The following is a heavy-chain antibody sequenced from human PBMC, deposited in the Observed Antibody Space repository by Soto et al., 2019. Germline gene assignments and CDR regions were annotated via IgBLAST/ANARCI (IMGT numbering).Heavy chain of an antibody. D-gene: IGHD3-10*01. V-gene: IGHV4-31*03. CDR3: ARVNEGGGDLYYYYYYMDV. CDR2: IYYSGST. CDR1: GGSISSGGYY. J-gene: IGHJ6*03. Sequence: SETLSLTCTVSGGSISSGGYYWSWIRQHPGKGLEWIGYIYYSGSTYYNPSLKSRVTISVDTSKNQFSLKLSSVTAADTAVYYCARVNEGGGDLYYYYYYMDVWGKGTTVTVSS.